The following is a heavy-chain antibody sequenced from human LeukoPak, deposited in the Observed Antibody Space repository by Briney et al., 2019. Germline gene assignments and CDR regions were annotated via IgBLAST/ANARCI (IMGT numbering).Heavy chain of an antibody. CDR1: GDSIRSSY. CDR2: IFYSGNI. V-gene: IGHV4-59*01. CDR3: ARVEGLGYSYGSGGWFDP. D-gene: IGHD3-10*01. Sequence: NSSETLSLTCTVSGDSIRSSYWSWIRQPPGKGLEWIGYIFYSGNINYNPSLKSRLTISIDTSMNHFSLQLSSVTAADTALYYCARVEGLGYSYGSGGWFDPWGQGTLVTVSS. J-gene: IGHJ5*02.